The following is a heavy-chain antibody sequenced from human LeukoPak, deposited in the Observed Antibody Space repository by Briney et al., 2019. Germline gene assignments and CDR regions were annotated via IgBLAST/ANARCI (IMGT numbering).Heavy chain of an antibody. Sequence: GESLKTSCKGSGYSFTSYWLGWGRQMPGKGLGWVGIIYPGDSDTRYSPSFQGQVTISADKSISTAYLQLSSLRASDTAMYYCARPLPNGSGPYWGQGTLVTVSS. J-gene: IGHJ4*02. CDR1: GYSFTSYW. D-gene: IGHD3-10*01. V-gene: IGHV5-51*01. CDR2: IYPGDSDT. CDR3: ARPLPNGSGPY.